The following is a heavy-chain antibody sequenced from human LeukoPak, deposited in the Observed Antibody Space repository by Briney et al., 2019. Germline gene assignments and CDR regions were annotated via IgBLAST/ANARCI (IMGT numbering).Heavy chain of an antibody. CDR1: GFTFTTYW. CDR3: ARDSSGYQ. V-gene: IGHV3-7*01. D-gene: IGHD3-22*01. CDR2: IKEDGSEK. J-gene: IGHJ4*02. Sequence: GGSPRLSCAASGFTFTTYWMSWVRQAPGKGLEWVANIKEDGSEKYYGDSVKGRFTISRDNAKNSLYLQMNSLRAEDTAVYYCARDSSGYQWGQGTLVTVSS.